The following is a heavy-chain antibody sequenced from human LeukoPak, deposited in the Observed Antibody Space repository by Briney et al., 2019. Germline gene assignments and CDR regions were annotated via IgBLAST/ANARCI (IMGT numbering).Heavy chain of an antibody. D-gene: IGHD5-18*01. J-gene: IGHJ4*02. Sequence: GRSLRLSCAASRFTFDDYAMHWVRQTPGKGLEWVSGISWNSGSIGYADSVKGRFTISRDNAKNSLYLQMNSLRAEDTALYYCAKDGGGYSYGPLLGWGQGTLVTVSS. CDR2: ISWNSGSI. V-gene: IGHV3-9*01. CDR3: AKDGGGYSYGPLLG. CDR1: RFTFDDYA.